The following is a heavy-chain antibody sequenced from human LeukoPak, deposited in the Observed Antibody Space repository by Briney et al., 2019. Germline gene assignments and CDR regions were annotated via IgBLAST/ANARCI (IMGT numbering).Heavy chain of an antibody. CDR2: IIPIFGTA. Sequence: SVKVSCKASGGTFSSYAISWVRQAPGQGLEWMGGIIPIFGTANYAQKFQGRVTITADKSTSTAYMELSSLRSEDTAVYYCATLVAAAGTWWFDPWGQGTLVTVSS. J-gene: IGHJ5*02. V-gene: IGHV1-69*06. CDR1: GGTFSSYA. D-gene: IGHD6-13*01. CDR3: ATLVAAAGTWWFDP.